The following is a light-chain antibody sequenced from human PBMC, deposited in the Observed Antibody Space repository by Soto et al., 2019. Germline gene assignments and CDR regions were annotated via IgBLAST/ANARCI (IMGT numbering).Light chain of an antibody. J-gene: IGKJ3*01. CDR1: QRLTNSF. CDR3: QQYGRSPFP. V-gene: IGKV3-20*01. CDR2: DTS. Sequence: VLTQFPCTLSLSPGERAAHSCRVIQRLTNSFMAWYQQKPGQAPRLLIYDTSSRASGIPDRFSGSGSGTDFTLTISRLETEDFAVFYCQQYGRSPFPFGPGTKVDIK.